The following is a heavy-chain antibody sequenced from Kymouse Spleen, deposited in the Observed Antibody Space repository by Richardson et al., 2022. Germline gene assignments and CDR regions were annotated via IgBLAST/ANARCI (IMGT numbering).Heavy chain of an antibody. CDR1: GFTFDDYG. J-gene: IGHJ6*02. Sequence: EVQLVESGGGVVRPGGSLRLSCAASGFTFDDYGMSWVRQAPGKGLEWVSGINWNGGSTGYADSVKGRFTISRDNAKNSLYLQMNSLRAEDTALYYCARDPITMVRGVIRRYYGMDVWGQGTTVTVSS. CDR2: INWNGGST. V-gene: IGHV3-20*d01. D-gene: IGHD3-10*01. CDR3: ARDPITMVRGVIRRYYGMDV.